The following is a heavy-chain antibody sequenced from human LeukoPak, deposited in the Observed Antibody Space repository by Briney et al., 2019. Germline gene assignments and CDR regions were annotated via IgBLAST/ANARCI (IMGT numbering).Heavy chain of an antibody. Sequence: GGSLRLSCAASGFPFSSYSMNWVRQAPGKGLEWVSSISSSSSYIYYAYSVRGRLTISRDNAKNSLYLQMNSLRAEDTAVYYCAREGCSSTSCYWEDAFDIWRQGTRVTVSS. D-gene: IGHD2-2*01. CDR1: GFPFSSYS. CDR2: ISSSSSYI. V-gene: IGHV3-21*01. J-gene: IGHJ3*02. CDR3: AREGCSSTSCYWEDAFDI.